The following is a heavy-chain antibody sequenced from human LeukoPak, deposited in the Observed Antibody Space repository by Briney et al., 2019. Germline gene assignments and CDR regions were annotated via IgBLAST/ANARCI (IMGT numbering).Heavy chain of an antibody. D-gene: IGHD6-19*01. Sequence: ASVKVSCKASGGTFSSYAISWVRQAPGQGLEWMGWISAYNGNTNYAQKLQGRVTMTTDTSTSTAYMELRSLRSDDTAVYYCARDRPWLVPREGFDYWGQGTLVTVSS. J-gene: IGHJ4*02. CDR2: ISAYNGNT. CDR1: GGTFSSYA. V-gene: IGHV1-18*01. CDR3: ARDRPWLVPREGFDY.